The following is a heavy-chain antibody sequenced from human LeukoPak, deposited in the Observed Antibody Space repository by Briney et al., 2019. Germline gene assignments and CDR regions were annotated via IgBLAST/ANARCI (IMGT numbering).Heavy chain of an antibody. Sequence: SETLSLTCAVYGGSFGGYYWSWIRQPPGKGLEWIGEINHSGSTNYNPSLKSRVTISVDTSKNQFSLKLSSVTAADTAVYYCARGRYVLRYFDWSTPDYFDYWGQGTLVTVSS. CDR2: INHSGST. D-gene: IGHD3-9*01. CDR3: ARGRYVLRYFDWSTPDYFDY. V-gene: IGHV4-34*01. J-gene: IGHJ4*02. CDR1: GGSFGGYY.